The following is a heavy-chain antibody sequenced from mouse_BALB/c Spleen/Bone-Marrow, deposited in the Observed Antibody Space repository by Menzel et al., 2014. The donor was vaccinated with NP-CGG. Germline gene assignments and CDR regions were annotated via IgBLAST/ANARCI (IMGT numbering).Heavy chain of an antibody. Sequence: EVQLVESGGGSVQPGGSLRLSCATSGFTFTAYYMSWVRQPPGKALEWLGFIRNNAKGYTTEYSASVKGRFTISRDNSQRILYLQMNTLRPEDSAAYYCARKENVGIYWYFDVWGAGTTVIVSS. CDR3: ARKENVGIYWYFDV. CDR2: IRNNAKGYTT. V-gene: IGHV7-3*02. CDR1: GFTFTAYY. J-gene: IGHJ1*01.